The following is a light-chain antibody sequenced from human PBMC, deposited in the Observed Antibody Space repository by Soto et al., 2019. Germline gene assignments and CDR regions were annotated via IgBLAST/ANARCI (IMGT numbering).Light chain of an antibody. V-gene: IGKV3-20*01. CDR2: GAS. J-gene: IGKJ1*01. CDR3: QQYGSSLT. Sequence: EIVMTQSPAPLSVSPGERATLSCRASQSVSSNLAWYQQKPGQAPRLLIYGASSRASGIPDRFSGSGSGTDFTLTISRVEPEDFALYYCQQYGSSLTFGLGTKVDIK. CDR1: QSVSSN.